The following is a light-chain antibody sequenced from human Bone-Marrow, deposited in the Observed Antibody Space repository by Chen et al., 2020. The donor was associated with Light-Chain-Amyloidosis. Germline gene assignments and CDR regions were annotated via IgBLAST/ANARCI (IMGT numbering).Light chain of an antibody. CDR3: QQYDDWPPLT. V-gene: IGKV3-15*01. Sequence: EIVMTQSPATLSVSPGERATLSCRASQSISSNLAWYQQKPGQAPRLLIYHTSIRATGVPARFRGSGSGTEFTLTISGLQSEDFAVYYCQQYDDWPPLTFGQGTKLDIK. CDR2: HTS. J-gene: IGKJ2*01. CDR1: QSISSN.